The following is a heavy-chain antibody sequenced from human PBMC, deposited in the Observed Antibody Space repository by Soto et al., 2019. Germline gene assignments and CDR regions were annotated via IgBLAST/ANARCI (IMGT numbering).Heavy chain of an antibody. V-gene: IGHV3-23*01. CDR1: GFTFSAYA. D-gene: IGHD4-4*01. J-gene: IGHJ4*02. CDR2: ISGNSAYT. Sequence: EVQLLESGGGLVQPGGSLRLSCAASGFTFSAYAMTWVRQAPGKGLECISVISGNSAYTYHADSVKGRFTISRDNSTDTLYLQMTSLRAEDTAVYYCAKGDRGTVSTALGDDYWGQGTLVTVSS. CDR3: AKGDRGTVSTALGDDY.